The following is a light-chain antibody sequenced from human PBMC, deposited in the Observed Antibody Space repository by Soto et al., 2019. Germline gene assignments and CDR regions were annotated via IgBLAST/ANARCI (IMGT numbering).Light chain of an antibody. V-gene: IGKV3-15*01. CDR3: QQYHKWPPT. Sequence: VVMTQSPATLSGSPGERVTLSCRASQSVSPNLAWYQQKSGQPPRLLIYGVSGRATNFPARFSGSGSGTEFNLTINSIQSEDFAVYHCQQYHKWPPTFGQGTQLEIK. CDR1: QSVSPN. J-gene: IGKJ2*01. CDR2: GVS.